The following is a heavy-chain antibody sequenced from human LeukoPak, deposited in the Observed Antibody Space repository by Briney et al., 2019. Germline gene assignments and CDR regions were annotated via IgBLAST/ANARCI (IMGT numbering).Heavy chain of an antibody. CDR1: GYSFTSYW. CDR3: ARRVGYCSSTSCYRAFDI. V-gene: IGHV5-51*01. J-gene: IGHJ3*02. D-gene: IGHD2-2*01. Sequence: GESLKISCKGSGYSFTSYWIGWVRPMPGKGLEWMGIIYPGDSDTRYSPSFQGQVTISADKSISTTYLQWSSLKASDTAMYYCARRVGYCSSTSCYRAFDIWGQGTMVTVSS. CDR2: IYPGDSDT.